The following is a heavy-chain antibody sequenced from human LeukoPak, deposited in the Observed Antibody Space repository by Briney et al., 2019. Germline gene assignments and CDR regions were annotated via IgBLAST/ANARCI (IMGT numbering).Heavy chain of an antibody. J-gene: IGHJ4*02. CDR3: ATYYGSGRNYFDY. D-gene: IGHD3-10*01. CDR1: GYTLTELS. Sequence: ASVKVSCKVSGYTLTELSMHWVRQAPGKGLDWMGGFDPEDGETIYAQKFQGRVTMTEDTSTDTAYMELSSLRSEDTAVYYCATYYGSGRNYFDYWGQGTLVTVSS. CDR2: FDPEDGET. V-gene: IGHV1-24*01.